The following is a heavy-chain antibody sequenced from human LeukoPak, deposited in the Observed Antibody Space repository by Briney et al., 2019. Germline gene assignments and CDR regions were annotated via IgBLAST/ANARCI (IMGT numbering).Heavy chain of an antibody. CDR3: AIWGSGYPQPPVEH. D-gene: IGHD3-3*01. J-gene: IGHJ4*02. CDR1: GYTLTDLS. CDR2: FDPEGDET. V-gene: IGHV1-24*01. Sequence: ASVKVSCKVSGYTLTDLSMHWVRQAPGKGLEWMGGFDPEGDETIYAQKFQGRVTMTEDTSTDTAYMELSSLRSEDTAVYYCAIWGSGYPQPPVEHWGQGTLVTVSS.